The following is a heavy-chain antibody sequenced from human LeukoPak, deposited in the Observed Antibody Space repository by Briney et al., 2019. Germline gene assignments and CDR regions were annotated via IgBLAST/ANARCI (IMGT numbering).Heavy chain of an antibody. CDR2: ISSSGSTI. CDR1: GFTFSSYE. CDR3: AKYCYGSGRPLGGYFQH. D-gene: IGHD3-10*01. V-gene: IGHV3-48*03. Sequence: GGSLRLSCAASGFTFSSYEMNWVRQAPGKGLEWVSYISSSGSTIYYADSVKGRFTISRDNAKNSQYLQMNSLGAEDTAVYYCAKYCYGSGRPLGGYFQHWGQGSLVTVSS. J-gene: IGHJ1*01.